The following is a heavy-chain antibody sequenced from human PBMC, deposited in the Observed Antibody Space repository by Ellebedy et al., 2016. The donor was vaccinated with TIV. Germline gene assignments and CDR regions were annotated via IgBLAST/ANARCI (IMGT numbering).Heavy chain of an antibody. J-gene: IGHJ6*02. V-gene: IGHV4-34*01. D-gene: IGHD6-13*01. CDR1: GGSFSGYY. Sequence: GSLRLSXAVNGGSFSGYYWTWIRQSPGKGLEWIGEINHSGSTNYNPSLKSRVTISVDTSKNQFSLNLSSVTAADTAVYYCARGTSSSWTSYYYYGMDVWGQGTTVTVSS. CDR3: ARGTSSSWTSYYYYGMDV. CDR2: INHSGST.